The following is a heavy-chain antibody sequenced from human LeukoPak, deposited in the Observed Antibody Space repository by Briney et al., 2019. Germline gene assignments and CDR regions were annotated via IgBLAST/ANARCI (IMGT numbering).Heavy chain of an antibody. J-gene: IGHJ4*02. D-gene: IGHD1-26*01. CDR2: IYSGGST. CDR1: GFTVSSNY. Sequence: GGSLRLSCAASGFTVSSNYMSWVRQAPGKGLEWVSVIYSGGSTYYADSVKGRFTISRDNSKNTLYLQMNGLRAEDTAVYYCARGGGSYYSAIYFDYWGQGTLVTVSS. V-gene: IGHV3-66*01. CDR3: ARGGGSYYSAIYFDY.